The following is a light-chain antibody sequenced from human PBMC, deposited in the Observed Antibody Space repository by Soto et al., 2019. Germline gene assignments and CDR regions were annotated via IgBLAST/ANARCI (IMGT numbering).Light chain of an antibody. V-gene: IGKV3-15*01. J-gene: IGKJ2*01. CDR1: QSVSSN. CDR2: GAS. CDR3: QQYNNWPPYT. Sequence: EIVMTQSPATLSVSPGERATLSCRASQSVSSNLAWYQQKPGQAPRLLIYGASTRATGIPARFSGSGSGTAFTLTISSLQYEDFAVYYCQQYNNWPPYTFGQGNKLEIK.